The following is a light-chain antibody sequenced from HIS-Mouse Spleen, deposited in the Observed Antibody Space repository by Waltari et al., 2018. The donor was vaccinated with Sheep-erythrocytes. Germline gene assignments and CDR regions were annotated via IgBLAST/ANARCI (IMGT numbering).Light chain of an antibody. CDR3: CSYAGSYNHV. CDR1: SSDVGGYNY. V-gene: IGLV2-11*01. CDR2: DVS. J-gene: IGLJ1*01. Sequence: QSALTQPRSVSGSPGQSVTISCTGTSSDVGGYNYVSWYQQHPGKATKLMLYDVSKRPSGVPDRCSGSKSGNTASLTISGLQAEDEAEYYCCSYAGSYNHVFATGTKVTVL.